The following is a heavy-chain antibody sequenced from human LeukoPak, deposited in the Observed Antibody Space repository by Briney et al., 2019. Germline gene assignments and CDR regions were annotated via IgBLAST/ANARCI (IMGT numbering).Heavy chain of an antibody. V-gene: IGHV1-2*02. J-gene: IGHJ4*02. Sequence: GASVKVSCKASGYTFTGYYMHWVRQAPGQGLEWMGWINPNSGGTNYAQKFQGRVTMTRDTSISTAYMELSRLRSDDTAVYYCAIDLTYYYGSGSYSKEFDYWGQGTLVTVSS. CDR2: INPNSGGT. D-gene: IGHD3-10*01. CDR1: GYTFTGYY. CDR3: AIDLTYYYGSGSYSKEFDY.